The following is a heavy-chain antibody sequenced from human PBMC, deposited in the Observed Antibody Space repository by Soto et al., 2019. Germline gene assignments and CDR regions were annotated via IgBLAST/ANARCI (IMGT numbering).Heavy chain of an antibody. D-gene: IGHD3-10*01. V-gene: IGHV4-31*03. Sequence: QVQLQESGPGLVNPSQTLSLTCTVSGGSISSGGYYWSWIRQHPGKGLEWVGYIYYSGSTYYNPSLKSRLSISVDTAKNHFSLKLSSVTAADTAVYYWAREGRWFGADYWGHGTLVTVAS. J-gene: IGHJ4*01. CDR2: IYYSGST. CDR3: AREGRWFGADY. CDR1: GGSISSGGYY.